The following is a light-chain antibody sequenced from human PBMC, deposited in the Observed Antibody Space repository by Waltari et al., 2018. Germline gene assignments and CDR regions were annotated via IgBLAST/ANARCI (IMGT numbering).Light chain of an antibody. V-gene: IGLV2-14*01. CDR2: DDS. Sequence: QSALTQPASVSGSPGQSITIPCTGTSSDGGGYNYVPWYQQHPGKAPKLMIYDDSNRPSGVSNRFSGSKSGNTASLTISGLQAEDEADYYCTSYTSSSSLVFGTGTKVTVL. CDR3: TSYTSSSSLV. J-gene: IGLJ1*01. CDR1: SSDGGGYNY.